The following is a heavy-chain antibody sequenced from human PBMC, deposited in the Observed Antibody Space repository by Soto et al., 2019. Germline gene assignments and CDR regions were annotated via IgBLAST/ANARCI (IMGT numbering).Heavy chain of an antibody. V-gene: IGHV1-2*02. Sequence: ASGNVSCKASGYTFSDYYLHWVRQAPGQGLEWMGWISPNSGATEYAPKFQGRVTMTTDTSISTAFLKLASLRPDDTAIYYCARGPWTELCLPSAHWGQGTMVTVSP. CDR1: GYTFSDYY. CDR3: ARGPWTELCLPSAH. CDR2: ISPNSGAT. J-gene: IGHJ1*01. D-gene: IGHD3-16*01.